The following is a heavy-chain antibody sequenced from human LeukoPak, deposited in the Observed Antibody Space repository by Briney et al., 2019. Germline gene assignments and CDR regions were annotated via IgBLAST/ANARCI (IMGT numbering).Heavy chain of an antibody. J-gene: IGHJ4*02. Sequence: PGRSLRLSCAASGFTFSSYGTHWVRQAPGKGLEWVAVMSYDGSNKYYADSVKGRFTISRDNSKNTLYLQMNSLRPDDTAVYYCATAPNYSSSRLPFDYWGQGTLVTVSS. CDR3: ATAPNYSSSRLPFDY. V-gene: IGHV3-30*03. D-gene: IGHD6-13*01. CDR2: MSYDGSNK. CDR1: GFTFSSYG.